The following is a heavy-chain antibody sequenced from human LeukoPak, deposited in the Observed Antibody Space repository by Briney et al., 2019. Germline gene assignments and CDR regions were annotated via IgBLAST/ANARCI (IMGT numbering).Heavy chain of an antibody. D-gene: IGHD4-17*01. Sequence: GESLKISCKGSGSSFTNYWIGWVRQMPGKGLEWMGIIYPSDSDTRYSPSFQGHVTISADKSISTAYLQWSSLKASDTAMYYCAIRDTVTVDYWGQGTLVTVSS. V-gene: IGHV5-51*01. CDR3: AIRDTVTVDY. CDR2: IYPSDSDT. CDR1: GSSFTNYW. J-gene: IGHJ4*02.